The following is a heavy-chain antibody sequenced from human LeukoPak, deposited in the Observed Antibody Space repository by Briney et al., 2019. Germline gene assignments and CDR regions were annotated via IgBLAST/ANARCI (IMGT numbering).Heavy chain of an antibody. CDR2: MSYDGTNK. Sequence: GRSLRLSCAASGFTFSSYGMHWVRQTPGKGLEWVAVMSYDGTNKYYADSVKGRFTISRDNSKNTLYLQMNSLRAEDTAVYYCARDEQHGELSYWGQGTLVTVSS. J-gene: IGHJ4*02. CDR3: ARDEQHGELSY. CDR1: GFTFSSYG. V-gene: IGHV3-30*03. D-gene: IGHD3-10*01.